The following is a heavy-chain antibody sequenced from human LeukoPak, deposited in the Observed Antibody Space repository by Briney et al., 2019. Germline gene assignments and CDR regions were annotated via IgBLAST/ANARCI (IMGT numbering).Heavy chain of an antibody. CDR3: ARHYYGSGSFGY. J-gene: IGHJ4*02. D-gene: IGHD3-10*01. CDR1: GGSISSSSFY. CDR2: IHYSGST. V-gene: IGHV4-39*01. Sequence: SETLSLTCTVSGGSISSSSFYWGWTRQPPGRALECIGSIHYSGSTYYNPSLKSRVTLSVDASKNQYPLTLSSVTAADTAVYFCARHYYGSGSFGYWGQGTLVTVS.